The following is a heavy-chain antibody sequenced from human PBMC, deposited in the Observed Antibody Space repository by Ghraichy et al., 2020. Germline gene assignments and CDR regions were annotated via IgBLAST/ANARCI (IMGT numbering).Heavy chain of an antibody. J-gene: IGHJ6*03. CDR2: TIDTGANT. V-gene: IGHV3-23*01. CDR3: AKMAGHPHYDYYMDV. CDR1: GFTFSSFA. Sequence: CAASGFTFSSFAMSWVRQAPGKGLEWVSATIDTGANTFYADSVKGRFTISRDNSKNTLYLQMNSLRGEDTAVYYCAKMAGHPHYDYYMDVWGKGTAVTVSS. D-gene: IGHD6-19*01.